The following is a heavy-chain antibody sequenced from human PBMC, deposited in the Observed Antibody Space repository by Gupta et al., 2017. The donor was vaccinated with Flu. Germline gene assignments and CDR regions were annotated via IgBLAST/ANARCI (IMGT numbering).Heavy chain of an antibody. V-gene: IGHV4-39*02. D-gene: IGHD2-2*01. J-gene: IGHJ4*02. CDR1: GGSIRSSNYF. CDR2: ISSSGST. Sequence: QLQLRESGPGLVNPSETPSLTCTVSGGSIRSSNYFWGWIRQPPGKGLEWIGTISSSGSTYYNPSLQSRVTISVDTAKNHFSLKLTSVTAADTAVYYCATNPPYYQAASGPYAEWGQGTLVTVSS. CDR3: ATNPPYYQAASGPYAE.